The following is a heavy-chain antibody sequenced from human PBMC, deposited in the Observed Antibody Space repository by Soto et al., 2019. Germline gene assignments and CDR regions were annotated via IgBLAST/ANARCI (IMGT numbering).Heavy chain of an antibody. D-gene: IGHD1-1*01. CDR3: ARVERGTATTVVDAFDI. Sequence: QVQLQQWGAGLLKPSETLSLTCAVYGGFVTSGSYYWSWIRQPPGKGLEWIGEMSHSGGTHFNPSLTRRGTISVDTSKNQFPLKMSSVTAADTALYYCARVERGTATTVVDAFDIWGPGTMVTVSS. V-gene: IGHV4-34*01. CDR2: MSHSGGT. J-gene: IGHJ3*02. CDR1: GGFVTSGSYY.